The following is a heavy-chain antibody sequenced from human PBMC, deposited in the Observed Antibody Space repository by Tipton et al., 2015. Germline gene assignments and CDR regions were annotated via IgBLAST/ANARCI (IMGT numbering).Heavy chain of an antibody. CDR2: IYTSGRT. CDR3: ARGRYYHSRGMDYWYFDL. D-gene: IGHD3-22*01. J-gene: IGHJ2*01. V-gene: IGHV4-4*07. Sequence: TLSLTCTVSGDSISTYYWSWIRQPAGKGLEWIGRIYTSGRTNYNPSLKSRVTMSVDTSKNQFSLKLSSVTAADTAVYYCARGRYYHSRGMDYWYFDLWGRGTLVTVSS. CDR1: GDSISTYY.